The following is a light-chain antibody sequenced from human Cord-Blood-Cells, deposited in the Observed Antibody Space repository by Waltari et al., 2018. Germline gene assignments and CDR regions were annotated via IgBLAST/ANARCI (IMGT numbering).Light chain of an antibody. CDR2: GAS. CDR1: QSVSSSY. J-gene: IGKJ2*01. CDR3: QQYGSSPYT. Sequence: EIVLTQSPGTLSLSPGERATLSRRASQSVSSSYLAWYQQKPGQAPRLLIYGASSRATGIPDRFSGSRSGTDFTLTISRLEPEDFAVYYCQQYGSSPYTFGQGTKLEIK. V-gene: IGKV3-20*01.